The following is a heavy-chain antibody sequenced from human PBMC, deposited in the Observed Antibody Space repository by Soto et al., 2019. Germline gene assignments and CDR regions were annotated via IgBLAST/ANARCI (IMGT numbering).Heavy chain of an antibody. J-gene: IGHJ4*01. CDR3: ATGFWSGPIAHYFDY. CDR2: IIPLFGTE. D-gene: IGHD3-3*01. V-gene: IGHV1-69*06. CDR1: GGSFSTYA. Sequence: QVHLVQAGAEVKKPGSSVKVFCKASGGSFSTYAINWLRQAPGQGLEGMGGIIPLFGTENYAQNFQERFTFTADKSTTTAYMEVRSLTSEDTAVYYCATGFWSGPIAHYFDYWGQGTLVTVSS.